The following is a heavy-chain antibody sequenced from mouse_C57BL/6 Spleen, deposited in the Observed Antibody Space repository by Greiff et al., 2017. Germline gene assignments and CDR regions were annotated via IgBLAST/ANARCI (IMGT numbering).Heavy chain of an antibody. CDR1: GFSLTSYG. D-gene: IGHD2-1*01. V-gene: IGHV2-6*03. Sequence: VKLMESGPGLVAPSQSLSITCTVSGFSLTSYGVHWVRQPPGKGLEWLVVIWSDGSTTYNSALKSRLSISKDNSKSQVFLKMNSLQTDDTAIYYCAIYYGNYGYAMDYWGQGTSVTVSS. CDR3: AIYYGNYGYAMDY. CDR2: IWSDGST. J-gene: IGHJ4*01.